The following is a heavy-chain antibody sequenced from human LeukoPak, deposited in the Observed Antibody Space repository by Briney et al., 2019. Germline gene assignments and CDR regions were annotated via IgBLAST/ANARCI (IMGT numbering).Heavy chain of an antibody. D-gene: IGHD3-16*02. CDR1: GFTFSSYA. Sequence: PGGSLRLSCAASGFTFSSYAMSWVRQAPGKGLEWVSAISGSGGSTYYADSVKGRFTISRDNSKNTLYLQMNSLRAEDTAVYYCAKDAFSMITFGGVIVPPFVYWGQGNLVTVSS. CDR2: ISGSGGST. CDR3: AKDAFSMITFGGVIVPPFVY. J-gene: IGHJ4*02. V-gene: IGHV3-23*01.